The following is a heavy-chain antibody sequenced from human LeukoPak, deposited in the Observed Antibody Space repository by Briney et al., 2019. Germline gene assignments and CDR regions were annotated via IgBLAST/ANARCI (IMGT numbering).Heavy chain of an antibody. Sequence: GGSLRLSCAASGFTFSDHYMDWVRRAPGKGLEWVGRTRDKPNSYTTEYAASVKGRFTISRDDSKNSLYLQMNSLKTEDTAVYYCARVTVTTGSYYYYMDVWGKGTTVTVSS. D-gene: IGHD4-17*01. V-gene: IGHV3-72*01. CDR1: GFTFSDHY. CDR3: ARVTVTTGSYYYYMDV. J-gene: IGHJ6*03. CDR2: TRDKPNSYTT.